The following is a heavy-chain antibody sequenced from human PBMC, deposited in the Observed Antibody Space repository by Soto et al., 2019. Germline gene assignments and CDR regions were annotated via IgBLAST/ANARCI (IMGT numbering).Heavy chain of an antibody. CDR1: GFTFSSYA. D-gene: IGHD7-27*01. J-gene: IGHJ4*02. CDR3: ESVTGYEDH. CDR2: ISYDGSNK. Sequence: QVQLVESGGGVVQPGRSLRLSCAASGFTFSSYAMHWVRQAPGKGLEWVAVISYDGSNKYYADYVKGRFTISRDNSKNTLYLHMDSVRHEDTAVYYCESVTGYEDHWGQGTLVTVS. V-gene: IGHV3-30-3*01.